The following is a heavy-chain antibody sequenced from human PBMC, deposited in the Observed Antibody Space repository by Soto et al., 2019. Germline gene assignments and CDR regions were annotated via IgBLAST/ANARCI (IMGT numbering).Heavy chain of an antibody. CDR2: INHGGST. Sequence: QVQLQQWGAGLLKPSETLSLTCAVYGGSFSGYYWRWIRQPPGKGLEWIGEINHGGSTTYNPSLSSRVTISIDTSKNQFSLKLSSVTAADTAVYYCARSNREGITGTTWLYCFDYWGQGTLVIVSS. V-gene: IGHV4-34*01. CDR3: ARSNREGITGTTWLYCFDY. CDR1: GGSFSGYY. J-gene: IGHJ4*02. D-gene: IGHD1-20*01.